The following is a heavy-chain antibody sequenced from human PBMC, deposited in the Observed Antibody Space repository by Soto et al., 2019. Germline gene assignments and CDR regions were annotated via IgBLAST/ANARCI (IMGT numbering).Heavy chain of an antibody. CDR2: VKSKNDGGTT. D-gene: IGHD3-22*01. V-gene: IGHV3-15*07. CDR1: WVNIRNPW. Sequence: TGGLHRVPSAASWVNIRNPWINWIRQATGKGLEWVGRVKSKNDGGTTDSAARVKGRFAISRDDSKNMVYLEMNSLQTEDTAIYYCTTDSYITSIIVRFDYWGHGTLVTVSS. J-gene: IGHJ4*01. CDR3: TTDSYITSIIVRFDY.